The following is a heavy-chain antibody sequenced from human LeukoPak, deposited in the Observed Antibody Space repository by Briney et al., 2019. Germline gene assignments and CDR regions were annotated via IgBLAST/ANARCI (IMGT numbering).Heavy chain of an antibody. CDR3: AIMHGYYDGSGYWVQ. Sequence: GGSLRLSRAASGFTFGSYGMSWVRQAPGKGLEWVSFITPNADRTSYADSVEGRFTISRDNPRNTLYMQMNSLRDEDTALYYCAIMHGYYDGSGYWVQWGQGTLVTISS. CDR2: ITPNADRT. J-gene: IGHJ1*01. V-gene: IGHV3-23*01. D-gene: IGHD3-22*01. CDR1: GFTFGSYG.